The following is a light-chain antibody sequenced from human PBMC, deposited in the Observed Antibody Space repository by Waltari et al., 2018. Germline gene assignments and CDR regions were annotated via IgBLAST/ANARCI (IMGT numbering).Light chain of an antibody. CDR3: QQYNNWPVLA. CDR2: GAS. Sequence: EIVMTQSPATLSVSPGERATLSCRASQSVSSNLAWYQQKPGQAPRLLIYGASTSATGIPARFSGSGSGTEFTLTISSLQSEDFAVYYCQQYNNWPVLAFGGGTKVEIK. J-gene: IGKJ4*01. CDR1: QSVSSN. V-gene: IGKV3-15*01.